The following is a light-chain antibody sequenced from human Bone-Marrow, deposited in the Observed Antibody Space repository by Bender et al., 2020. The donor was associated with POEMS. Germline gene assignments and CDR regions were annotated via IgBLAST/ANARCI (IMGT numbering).Light chain of an antibody. Sequence: SSDLTQDPAASVALGQTVRIACQGDSLRKYYTGWFQQKPGQAPILVSYGKDNRPSGIPDRFSGSGSGNTASLTITGAQAEDEADYYCLSRDSRGNQWVFGGGTKLIVL. CDR1: SLRKYY. CDR2: GKD. CDR3: LSRDSRGNQWV. J-gene: IGLJ3*02. V-gene: IGLV3-19*01.